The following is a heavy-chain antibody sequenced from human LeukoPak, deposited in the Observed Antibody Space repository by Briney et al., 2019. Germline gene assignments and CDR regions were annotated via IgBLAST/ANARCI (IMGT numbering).Heavy chain of an antibody. J-gene: IGHJ4*02. V-gene: IGHV3-7*01. CDR1: GFSISYYW. Sequence: GGSLRLSGVASGFSISYYWMSGVRQAPGEGVEGVANINPDGSDKYNVDSVKGRFTISRDNGESSLYLQMNSLRADDTVVYYCARLTFTATTFVYWGQGALVTVSS. CDR2: INPDGSDK. CDR3: ARLTFTATTFVY. D-gene: IGHD6-25*01.